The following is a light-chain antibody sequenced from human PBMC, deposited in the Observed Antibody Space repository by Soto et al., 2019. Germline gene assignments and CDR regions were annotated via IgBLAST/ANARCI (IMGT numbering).Light chain of an antibody. CDR2: DAS. CDR3: QQYQSLPFT. V-gene: IGKV1-33*01. J-gene: IGKJ3*01. Sequence: DIQMTQSPSSLSASVGDRVTITCQASQDISDYLYCYHQKPGKAPKFLIYDASYLETGVPSRFSGSGSGTDFTFTISSLQPEDIGTYYCQQYQSLPFTFGPGTTVDIK. CDR1: QDISDY.